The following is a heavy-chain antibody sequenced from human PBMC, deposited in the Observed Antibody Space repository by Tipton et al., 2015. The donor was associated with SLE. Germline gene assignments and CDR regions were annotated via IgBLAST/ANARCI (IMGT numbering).Heavy chain of an antibody. CDR1: RFTFSNSD. CDR3: ARGGRYSRSSGSDYYYYMDV. Sequence: SLRLSCAASRFTFSNSDMNWVRQAPGKGLEWVSYISDTGSTRFYADSVKGRFTLSRDNAKNTLYLQMNSLRAEDTGVYYCARGGRYSRSSGSDYYYYMDVWGKGTAVTVSS. D-gene: IGHD6-6*01. V-gene: IGHV3-48*03. J-gene: IGHJ6*03. CDR2: ISDTGSTR.